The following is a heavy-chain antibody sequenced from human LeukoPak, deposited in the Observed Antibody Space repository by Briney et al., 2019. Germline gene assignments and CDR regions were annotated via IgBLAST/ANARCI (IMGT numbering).Heavy chain of an antibody. CDR2: IKQDGSEK. D-gene: IGHD2-2*01. Sequence: GGSLRLSCAASGFTFSSYWMSWVRQAPGKGLEWVANIKQDGSEKYYVGSVKGRFTISRDNAKNSLYLQMNSLRAEDTAVYYCARDDCSSTSCYLTDAFDIWGQGTMVTVSS. CDR3: ARDDCSSTSCYLTDAFDI. J-gene: IGHJ3*02. V-gene: IGHV3-7*01. CDR1: GFTFSSYW.